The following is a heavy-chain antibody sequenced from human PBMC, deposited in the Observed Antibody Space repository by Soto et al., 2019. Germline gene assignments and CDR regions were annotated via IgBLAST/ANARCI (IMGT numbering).Heavy chain of an antibody. V-gene: IGHV1-69*01. CDR1: GGTFSSYA. D-gene: IGHD5-18*01. J-gene: IGHJ6*02. CDR3: ARDRDTAMVTAYYYGMDV. Sequence: QVQLVQSGAEVKKPGSSVNVSCKASGGTFSSYAISWVRQAPGQGLEWMGGIIPIFGTANYAQKFQGRVTITADESTSTAYMELSSLRSEDTAVYYCARDRDTAMVTAYYYGMDVWGQWTTVTVSS. CDR2: IIPIFGTA.